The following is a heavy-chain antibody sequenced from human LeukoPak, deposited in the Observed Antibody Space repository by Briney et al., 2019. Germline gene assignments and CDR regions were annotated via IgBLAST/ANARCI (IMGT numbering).Heavy chain of an antibody. Sequence: ASETVSCKGSGSTFTIYGISWVRHPPGQGLEWMGWISAYNGNRNYAQKPQGRVTMTTDTSTNTAYMELRSMRSDDTAVYYCARDQVRTVAGTYYYYGMDVWGQGTTVTVSS. D-gene: IGHD6-19*01. CDR1: GSTFTIYG. J-gene: IGHJ6*02. CDR3: ARDQVRTVAGTYYYYGMDV. CDR2: ISAYNGNR. V-gene: IGHV1-18*01.